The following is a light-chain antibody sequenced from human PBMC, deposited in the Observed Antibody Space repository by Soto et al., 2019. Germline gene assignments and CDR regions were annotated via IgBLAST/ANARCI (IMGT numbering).Light chain of an antibody. J-gene: IGKJ1*01. CDR1: QTISSW. CDR2: KAS. CDR3: QHYNSYSEA. V-gene: IGKV1-5*03. Sequence: DIQMTQSPYTLSGSVGDRVTITCRASQTISSWLAWYQQKPGKAPKLLIYKASTLKSGVPSRFSGSGSGKEVTLTISSLQPDDFATYSFQHYNSYSEAFGQGTKGELK.